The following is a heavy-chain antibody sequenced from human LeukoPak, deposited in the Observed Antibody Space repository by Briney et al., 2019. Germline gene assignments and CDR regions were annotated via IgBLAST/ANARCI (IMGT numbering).Heavy chain of an antibody. V-gene: IGHV5-51*01. CDR1: GYSFTSYW. CDR3: ARRPSATGADFDY. CDR2: IYPGDSDT. Sequence: GESLKIPCKGSGYSFTSYWIGWVRQIPGKGLEWMGIIYPGDSDTRYSPSFQGQVTISADKSISTAYLQWSSLKASDTAMYYCARRPSATGADFDYWGQGTLVTVSS. J-gene: IGHJ4*02. D-gene: IGHD7-27*01.